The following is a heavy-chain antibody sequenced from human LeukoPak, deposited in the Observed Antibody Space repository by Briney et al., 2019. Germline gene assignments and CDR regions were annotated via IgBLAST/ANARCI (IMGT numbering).Heavy chain of an antibody. CDR1: GFTFSSYA. D-gene: IGHD5-18*01. CDR2: ISYDGSNK. V-gene: IGHV3-30-3*01. Sequence: GGSLRLSCAASGFTFSSYAMHWVRQAPGKGLEWVAVISYDGSNKYYADSVKGRFTISRDNSKNTLYLQMNSLRAEDTAVYYCARPPGQLWGQGTLVTVSS. J-gene: IGHJ4*02. CDR3: ARPPGQL.